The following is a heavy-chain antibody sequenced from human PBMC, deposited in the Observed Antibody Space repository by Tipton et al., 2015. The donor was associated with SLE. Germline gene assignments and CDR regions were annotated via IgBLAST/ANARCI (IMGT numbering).Heavy chain of an antibody. D-gene: IGHD6-25*01. CDR2: VFDTGYT. Sequence: TLSLTCHVAGGAIRNSPYYWAWIRQPPGKRLGWIGSVFDTGYTAYNPSLAGRMSISVDTSNNEFSLKLSSVTAADTAVYFCARQDLGRAATLTFDIWGLGTLVTVSS. V-gene: IGHV4-39*01. CDR1: GGAIRNSPYY. CDR3: ARQDLGRAATLTFDI. J-gene: IGHJ4*02.